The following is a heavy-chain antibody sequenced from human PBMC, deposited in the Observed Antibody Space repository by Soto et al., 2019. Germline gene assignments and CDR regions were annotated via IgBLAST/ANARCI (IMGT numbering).Heavy chain of an antibody. CDR3: ARPKDYDGCLDY. D-gene: IGHD3-22*01. J-gene: IGHJ4*02. Sequence: QVQLVQSGAEVKKPGASVKVSCKASGYTFTRYNMHWVRQAPGQRLEWMGWINAGNGNTKYSRKFQGRVTFTRDTSANTAYMELSSLTSEDTAVYYCARPKDYDGCLDYWGQGTLVTVSS. CDR1: GYTFTRYN. V-gene: IGHV1-3*01. CDR2: INAGNGNT.